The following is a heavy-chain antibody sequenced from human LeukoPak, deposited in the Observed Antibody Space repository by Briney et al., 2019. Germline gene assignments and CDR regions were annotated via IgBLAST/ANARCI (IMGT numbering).Heavy chain of an antibody. CDR3: AGSNIVLMVYAIPSHFDY. V-gene: IGHV4-30-2*01. CDR2: IYHSGST. J-gene: IGHJ4*02. CDR1: GGSISSGGYY. Sequence: SQTLSLTCTVSGGSISSGGYYWSWIRQPPGKGLEWIGYIYHSGSTYYNPSLKSRVTISVDRSKNQFSLKLSSVTAADTAVYYCAGSNIVLMVYAIPSHFDYWGQGTLVTVSS. D-gene: IGHD2-8*01.